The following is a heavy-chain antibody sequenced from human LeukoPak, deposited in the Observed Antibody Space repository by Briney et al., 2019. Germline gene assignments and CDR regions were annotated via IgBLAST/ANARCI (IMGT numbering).Heavy chain of an antibody. CDR2: IKQDGSEK. J-gene: IGHJ6*03. CDR3: TRVEETATTAAIIRKYSYYYYYMDV. D-gene: IGHD4-11*01. CDR1: GFTFSTFA. Sequence: GGSLRLSCAASGFTFSTFAMIWVRQPPGKGLEWGANIKQDGSEKHYVDSVKGRFTMSRDNAKNSLYLQMSSLRAEDTAVYYCTRVEETATTAAIIRKYSYYYYYMDVWGKGNTVTVSS. V-gene: IGHV3-7*01.